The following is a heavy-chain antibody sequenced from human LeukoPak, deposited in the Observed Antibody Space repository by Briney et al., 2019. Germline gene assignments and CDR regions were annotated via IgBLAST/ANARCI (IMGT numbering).Heavy chain of an antibody. CDR3: ARVGFSGYDS. J-gene: IGHJ5*02. CDR2: ITGDGSTP. CDR1: GFVFSNYA. D-gene: IGHD5-12*01. Sequence: PGGSLRLSCATSGFVFSNYAMNWVRQAPGKGLEYVSAITGDGSTPYYPNSVKGRFTISRDNSKNTLYLQMGSLRSEDMAVYYCARVGFSGYDSWGQGTLVTVSS. V-gene: IGHV3-64*01.